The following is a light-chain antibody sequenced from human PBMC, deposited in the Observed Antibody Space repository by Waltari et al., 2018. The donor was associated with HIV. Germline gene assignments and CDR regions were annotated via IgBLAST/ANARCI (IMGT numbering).Light chain of an antibody. V-gene: IGLV1-40*01. CDR1: NSNIGAGYD. CDR2: RNN. Sequence: QSVLTPPPSVSGPPGQRVTISCAGRNSNIGAGYDVHWYQQLPETAPKLLIDRNNKRPSGVSIRFSGSKSGPSASLAITGLQAEDEAAYYCQSYDTCLSGWVFGGGTKLTVL. CDR3: QSYDTCLSGWV. J-gene: IGLJ3*02.